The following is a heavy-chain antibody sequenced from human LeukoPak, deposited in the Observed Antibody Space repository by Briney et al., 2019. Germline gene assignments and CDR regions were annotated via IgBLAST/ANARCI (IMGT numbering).Heavy chain of an antibody. CDR2: ISSSGRTI. CDR3: ARHYYHGSGHGGY. V-gene: IGHV3-11*01. J-gene: IGHJ4*02. Sequence: GGSLRLSCAASGFTFSDYYMSWIRQAPGKGLEWRSYISSSGRTIYYADSVKGGFTISRDNAKNSLYLQMNSLRVEDTAVYYCARHYYHGSGHGGYWGQGTLVTVSS. D-gene: IGHD3-22*01. CDR1: GFTFSDYY.